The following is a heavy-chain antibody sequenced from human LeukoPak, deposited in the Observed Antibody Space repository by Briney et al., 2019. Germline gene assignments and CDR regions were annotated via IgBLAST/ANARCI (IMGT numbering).Heavy chain of an antibody. Sequence: TGGSLRLSCAASEFTLSSYATNWVRQAPGKGLEWLTVISYDGTYKYYADSVKGRFTISRDNSKKTVSLQMSSLRVEDTAVYYCAIAVSYDTSGPFDYWGHGTPVSVSS. V-gene: IGHV3-30-3*01. CDR3: AIAVSYDTSGPFDY. CDR1: EFTLSSYA. D-gene: IGHD3-22*01. CDR2: ISYDGTYK. J-gene: IGHJ4*01.